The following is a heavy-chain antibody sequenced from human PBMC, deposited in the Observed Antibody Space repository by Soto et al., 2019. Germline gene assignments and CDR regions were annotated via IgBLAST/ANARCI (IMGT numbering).Heavy chain of an antibody. Sequence: GGSLRLSCAASGFTFSSYGMHWVRQAPGKGLEWVAVISYDGSNKYYADSVKGRFTISRDNSKNTLYLQMNSLRAEDKAVYYCVKGFRGTIFGVVIIGGRRGAPHQNWFDPWGQGTLVTVSS. V-gene: IGHV3-30*18. J-gene: IGHJ5*02. D-gene: IGHD3-3*01. CDR1: GFTFSSYG. CDR3: VKGFRGTIFGVVIIGGRRGAPHQNWFDP. CDR2: ISYDGSNK.